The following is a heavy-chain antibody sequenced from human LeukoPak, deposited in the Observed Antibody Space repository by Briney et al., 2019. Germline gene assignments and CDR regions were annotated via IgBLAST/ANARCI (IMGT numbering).Heavy chain of an antibody. J-gene: IGHJ6*03. D-gene: IGHD1-26*01. CDR3: AREIVGAPYYYYMDV. CDR1: GGSISSGSYY. V-gene: IGHV4-61*02. Sequence: SQTLSLTCTVSGGSISSGSYYWSWIRQPAGKGLEWIGRIYTSGSTNYNPSLKSRVTISVDTSKNQSSLKLSSVTAADTAVYYCAREIVGAPYYYYMDVWGKGTTVTVSS. CDR2: IYTSGST.